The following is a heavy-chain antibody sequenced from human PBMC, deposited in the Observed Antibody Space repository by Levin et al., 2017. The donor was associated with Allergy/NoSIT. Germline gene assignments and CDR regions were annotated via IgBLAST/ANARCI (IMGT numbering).Heavy chain of an antibody. D-gene: IGHD5-18*01. J-gene: IGHJ6*02. CDR3: ARSKRGYSYGYYYGMDV. CDR2: IIPIFGTA. V-gene: IGHV1-69*01. Sequence: KISCKASGGTFSSYAISWVRQAPGQGLEWMGGIIPIFGTANYAQKFQGRVTITADESTSTAYMELSSLRSEDTAVYYCARSKRGYSYGYYYGMDVWGQGTTVTVSS. CDR1: GGTFSSYA.